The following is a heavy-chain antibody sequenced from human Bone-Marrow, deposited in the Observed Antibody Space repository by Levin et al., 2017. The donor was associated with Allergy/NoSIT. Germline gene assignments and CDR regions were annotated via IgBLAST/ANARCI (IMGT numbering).Heavy chain of an antibody. CDR2: IKQDGSEK. CDR1: GFTFSTYW. J-gene: IGHJ6*03. D-gene: IGHD4-11*01. Sequence: GGSLRLSCAASGFTFSTYWVTWVRQAPGKGLEWVANIKQDGSEKYYVDSVKARFTISRDNAKNSLYLQMNSLRAEDTAVYYCARDPSPYAYSDYYMDVWGKGTTVTVSS. V-gene: IGHV3-7*03. CDR3: ARDPSPYAYSDYYMDV.